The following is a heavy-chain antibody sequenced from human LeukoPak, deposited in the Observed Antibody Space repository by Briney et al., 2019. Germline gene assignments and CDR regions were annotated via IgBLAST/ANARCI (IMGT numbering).Heavy chain of an antibody. CDR2: IKSKTDGGTT. D-gene: IGHD6-13*01. V-gene: IGHV3-15*01. J-gene: IGHJ3*02. CDR3: TTERSAAPDAFDI. Sequence: GGSLRLSCAASGFTFSNAWMSWVRQAPGKGLEWVGRIKSKTDGGTTDYAAPVKGRFTISRDDSKNTLYLQMNSLKTEDTAVYYCTTERSAAPDAFDIWGQGTMVTVSS. CDR1: GFTFSNAW.